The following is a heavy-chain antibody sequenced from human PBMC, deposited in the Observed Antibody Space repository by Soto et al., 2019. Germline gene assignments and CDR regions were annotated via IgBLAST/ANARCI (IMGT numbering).Heavy chain of an antibody. CDR2: IIPIFGTA. Sequence: QVQLVQSGAEVKKPGSSVKVSCKASGGTFSSYAISWVRQAPGQGIEWMGGIIPIFGTANYAQKFQGRVTLTADESTSTAYMELSSVRSEDTAVYYCARVGWYSSSWYDGMDVWGQGTTVTVSS. J-gene: IGHJ6*02. CDR1: GGTFSSYA. CDR3: ARVGWYSSSWYDGMDV. D-gene: IGHD6-13*01. V-gene: IGHV1-69*01.